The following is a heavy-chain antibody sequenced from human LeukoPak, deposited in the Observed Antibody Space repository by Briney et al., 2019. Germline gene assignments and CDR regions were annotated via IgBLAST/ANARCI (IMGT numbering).Heavy chain of an antibody. CDR3: ARDGLGYAFDI. Sequence: SETLSLTCTVSGGSISSYYWSWIRQPPGKGLEWIGYIYYSGSTNYNPSLKSRVTISVDTSENQFSLKLSSVTAADTAVYYCARDGLGYAFDIWGQGTMVTVSS. D-gene: IGHD3/OR15-3a*01. CDR2: IYYSGST. CDR1: GGSISSYY. J-gene: IGHJ3*02. V-gene: IGHV4-59*01.